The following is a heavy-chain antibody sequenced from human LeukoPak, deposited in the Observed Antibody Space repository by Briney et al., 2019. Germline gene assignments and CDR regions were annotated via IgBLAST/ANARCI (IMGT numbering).Heavy chain of an antibody. V-gene: IGHV3-48*04. J-gene: IGHJ4*02. CDR2: ISSSGSTI. Sequence: GGSLRLSCAASGFTFSSYDMNWVRQAPGKGLEWVSYISSSGSTIYYADSVKGRVTISRDNARNSVDLQMNSLTAEDTAVYYCARDVGESTGDYYFDYWGQGTLVTVSS. CDR1: GFTFSSYD. CDR3: ARDVGESTGDYYFDY. D-gene: IGHD3-16*01.